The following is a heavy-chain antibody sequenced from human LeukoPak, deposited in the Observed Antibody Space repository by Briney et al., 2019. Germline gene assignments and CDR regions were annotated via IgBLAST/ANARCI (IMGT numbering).Heavy chain of an antibody. V-gene: IGHV3-7*01. J-gene: IGHJ4*02. CDR1: GFTFSGHW. CDR3: TRDRSRVEDD. Sequence: PGGSLRLSCAASGFTFSGHWMSWVRQAPGKGLEWVANTKQGGSDTYYVDSVKGRFTISRDNANNFLYLQMNSLRGEDTAVYYYTRDRSRVEDDWGQGTLVTVSS. D-gene: IGHD3-3*01. CDR2: TKQGGSDT.